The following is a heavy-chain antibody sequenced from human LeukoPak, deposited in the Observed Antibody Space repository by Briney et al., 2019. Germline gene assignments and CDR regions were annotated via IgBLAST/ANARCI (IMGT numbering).Heavy chain of an antibody. CDR2: INPNCGGT. CDR3: ARGAPSIAVAGTIWFDP. V-gene: IGHV1-2*04. Sequence: ASVKVSCKVSGYTFTGYYMHWVRQAPGQGLEWMGWINPNCGGTNYAQKFQGWVTMTRDTSISTAYMELSRLRSDDTAVYYCARGAPSIAVAGTIWFDPWGQGTLVTVSS. J-gene: IGHJ5*02. CDR1: GYTFTGYY. D-gene: IGHD6-19*01.